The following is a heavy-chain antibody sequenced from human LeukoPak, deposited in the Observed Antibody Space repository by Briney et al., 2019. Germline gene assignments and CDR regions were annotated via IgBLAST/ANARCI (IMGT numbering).Heavy chain of an antibody. CDR1: GYAFTDYY. Sequence: VASVNVSCTASGYAFTDYYMHWVRQAPGQGLEWMGWINPSSGATNYAQKFQGRVTMTRDTSISTAYMELSRLRSDDTAVFYCARWSGSSGNWGQGTLVTVSS. D-gene: IGHD1-26*01. J-gene: IGHJ4*02. CDR3: ARWSGSSGN. V-gene: IGHV1-2*02. CDR2: INPSSGAT.